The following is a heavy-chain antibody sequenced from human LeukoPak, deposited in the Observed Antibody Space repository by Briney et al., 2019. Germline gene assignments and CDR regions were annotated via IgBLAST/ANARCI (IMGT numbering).Heavy chain of an antibody. D-gene: IGHD2-15*01. CDR2: ISSSSSTI. Sequence: GGSLRLSCAASGFTFSSYSMNWVRQAPGKGLEWVSYISSSSSTIYYADSVKGRFTISRDNAKNSLYLQMNSLRAEDTAVYYCARVVYGVVVADAFDIWGQGTMVTVSS. J-gene: IGHJ3*02. CDR3: ARVVYGVVVADAFDI. CDR1: GFTFSSYS. V-gene: IGHV3-48*04.